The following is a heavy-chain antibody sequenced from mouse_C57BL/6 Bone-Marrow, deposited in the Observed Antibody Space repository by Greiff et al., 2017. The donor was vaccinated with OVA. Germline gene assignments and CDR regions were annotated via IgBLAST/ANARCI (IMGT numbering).Heavy chain of an antibody. CDR1: GYAFSSSW. V-gene: IGHV1-82*01. CDR3: ARFAYYSPWFAY. Sequence: QVQLQQSGPELVKPGASVKISCKASGYAFSSSWMNWVKQRPGKGLEWIGRIYPGDGDTNYNGKFKGKATLTADKSSSTAYMQLSSLTSEDSAVYFCARFAYYSPWFAYWGQGTLVTVSA. J-gene: IGHJ3*01. D-gene: IGHD2-12*01. CDR2: IYPGDGDT.